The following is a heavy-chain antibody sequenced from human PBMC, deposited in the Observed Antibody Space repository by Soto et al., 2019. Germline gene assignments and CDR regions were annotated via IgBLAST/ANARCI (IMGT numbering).Heavy chain of an antibody. CDR1: GFSLSASGVG. V-gene: IGHV2-5*01. Sequence: SGPTLVNPTQTLTLTCTFSGFSLSASGVGVGWIRQPPGKALEWLALIYWNDDKRYSPSLKSRLTITKDTSKNQVVLTMTNMDPVETATYYCAQRPGIAAAGSGFGPGDDWFDPWGQGTLVTVSS. CDR2: IYWNDDK. CDR3: AQRPGIAAAGSGFGPGDDWFDP. D-gene: IGHD6-13*01. J-gene: IGHJ5*02.